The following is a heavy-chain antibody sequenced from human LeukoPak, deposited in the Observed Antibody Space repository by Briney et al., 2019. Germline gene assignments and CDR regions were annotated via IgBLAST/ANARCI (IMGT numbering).Heavy chain of an antibody. V-gene: IGHV4-59*10. CDR3: ARGELLRLVFDY. Sequence: SETLSLTCAVYGGSFSGYYWSWIRQPAGKGLEWIGRIYTSGSTNYNPSLKSRVTISVDTSKNQFSLKLSSVTAADTAVYYCARGELLRLVFDYWGQGTLVTVSS. D-gene: IGHD1-26*01. J-gene: IGHJ4*02. CDR1: GGSFSGYY. CDR2: IYTSGST.